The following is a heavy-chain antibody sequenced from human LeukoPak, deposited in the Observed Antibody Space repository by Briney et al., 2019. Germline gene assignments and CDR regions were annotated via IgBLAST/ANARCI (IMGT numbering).Heavy chain of an antibody. CDR1: GYTFTSHG. Sequence: ASVKVSCKASGYTFTSHGIIWVRQAPGQGLEWMAWISAYNGNTNYAQKFQGRVTMTEDTSTDTAYMELSSLRSEDTAVYYCATDHGSGSYYNWFDPWGQGTLVTVSS. D-gene: IGHD3-10*01. CDR2: ISAYNGNT. J-gene: IGHJ5*02. CDR3: ATDHGSGSYYNWFDP. V-gene: IGHV1-18*01.